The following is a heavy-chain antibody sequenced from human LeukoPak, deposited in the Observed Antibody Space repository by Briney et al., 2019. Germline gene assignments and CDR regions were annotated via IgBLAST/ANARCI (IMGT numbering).Heavy chain of an antibody. J-gene: IGHJ6*02. D-gene: IGHD5-18*01. CDR3: ARDGDTAMASYYSYYYGMDV. CDR1: GFTFSSYW. V-gene: IGHV3-7*01. Sequence: GGSLRLSCAASGFTFSSYWMSWVRQAPGMGLEWVANIKQDGSEKYYVDSVKGRFTISRDNAKNSLYLQMSSLRAEDTAVYYCARDGDTAMASYYSYYYGMDVWGQGTTVTVSS. CDR2: IKQDGSEK.